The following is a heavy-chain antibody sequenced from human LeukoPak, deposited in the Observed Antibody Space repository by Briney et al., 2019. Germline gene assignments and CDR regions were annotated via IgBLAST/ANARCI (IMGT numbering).Heavy chain of an antibody. V-gene: IGHV3-23*01. CDR3: ARASWILTADAVC. CDR1: GFSFTNYA. J-gene: IGHJ4*02. Sequence: PGGSLRLSCAAPGFSFTNYAMSWVREAPARGPEWLSSMKGGGETFYADSVKGRFTLSRDDSRNTVYLQLNNLRVEDTAIYYCARASWILTADAVCWGQGTQVTVSS. D-gene: IGHD3-9*01. CDR2: MKGGGET.